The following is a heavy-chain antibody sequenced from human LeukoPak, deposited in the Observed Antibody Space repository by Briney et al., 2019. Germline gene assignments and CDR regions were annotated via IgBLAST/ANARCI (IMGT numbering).Heavy chain of an antibody. D-gene: IGHD3-10*01. J-gene: IGHJ3*02. Sequence: SVKVSCKASRDTFTRCAFSWVRQAPGQGLEWMGGIIPIDGTANFAQKFQGRVTITADQSTSTAYMELSSLRSEDTAIYYCARDPGAPVRAFDIWGQGTLVTVPS. CDR1: RDTFTRCA. CDR3: ARDPGAPVRAFDI. CDR2: IIPIDGTA. V-gene: IGHV1-69*13.